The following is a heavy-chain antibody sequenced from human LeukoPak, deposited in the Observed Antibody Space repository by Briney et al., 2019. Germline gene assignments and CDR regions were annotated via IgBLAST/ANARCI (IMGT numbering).Heavy chain of an antibody. J-gene: IGHJ6*02. CDR3: ASRDKGYYYGMDV. CDR1: GFTVSGNY. Sequence: PGGSLRLSCAASGFTVSGNYMSWVRQAPGKGLEWVSLIYSGGSTYYADSVKGRFSISRDNSKNTLYLQMNSLRAEDTAVYYCASRDKGYYYGMDVWGQGTTVTVSS. D-gene: IGHD5-24*01. CDR2: IYSGGST. V-gene: IGHV3-66*01.